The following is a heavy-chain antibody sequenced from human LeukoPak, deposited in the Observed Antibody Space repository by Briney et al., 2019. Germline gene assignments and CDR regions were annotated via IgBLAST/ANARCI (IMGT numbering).Heavy chain of an antibody. CDR2: INSDGSST. CDR3: ARDWSDTIFGVVNDY. CDR1: GFTFSSYW. V-gene: IGHV3-74*01. J-gene: IGHJ4*02. Sequence: GGSLRLXCAASGFTFSSYWMQWVRQAPGKGLVWVSRINSDGSSTSYADSVKGRFTISRDNAKNTLYLQMNSLRAEDTAVYYCARDWSDTIFGVVNDYWGQGTLVTVSS. D-gene: IGHD3-3*01.